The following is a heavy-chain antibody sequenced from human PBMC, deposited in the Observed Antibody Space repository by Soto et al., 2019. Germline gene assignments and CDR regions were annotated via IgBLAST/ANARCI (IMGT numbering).Heavy chain of an antibody. CDR2: LYDVDGS. J-gene: IGHJ3*01. D-gene: IGHD1-1*01. CDR1: GVTVSGKKY. CDR3: ASWHEREHAYDV. V-gene: IGHV3-53*01. Sequence: DVQLVESGGGLIQPGESLRLSCAAFGVTVSGKKYGAWVRPAPGKGLEWVSALYDVDGSFYADSVKGRFTTSSDSSKTTVYLQMNGLRPDDTAVYYCASWHEREHAYDVWGQGTTVTVSS.